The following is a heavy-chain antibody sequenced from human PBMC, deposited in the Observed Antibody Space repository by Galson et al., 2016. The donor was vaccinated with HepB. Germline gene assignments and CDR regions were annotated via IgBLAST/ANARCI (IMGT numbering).Heavy chain of an antibody. V-gene: IGHV3-53*01. CDR2: VYSDGKT. J-gene: IGHJ4*02. Sequence: SLRLSCADSGFNVSYSYMTWVRQAPGKGLERVSIVYSDGKTFYADSVKGRFTISRDNSKNTLYLQMNRLRAEDTAMYYCARDGGYAGSYSVGDAFDIWGQGILVTVSS. D-gene: IGHD1-26*01. CDR1: GFNVSYSY. CDR3: ARDGGYAGSYSVGDAFDI.